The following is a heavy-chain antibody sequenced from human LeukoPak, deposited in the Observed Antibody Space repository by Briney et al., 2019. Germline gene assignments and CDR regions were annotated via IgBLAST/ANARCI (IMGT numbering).Heavy chain of an antibody. CDR3: ARHSVTISFDSSWYVPFFYY. D-gene: IGHD6-13*01. Sequence: SGTLSLTCAGYGGTFSCYYWSWLRQPPGKGLEWVGVINHSGRSNYNPSLKSRVTISVDTTKNQFPLMLANETAADRAEVYCARHSVTISFDSSWYVPFFYYCGQGDLVSVSS. CDR1: GGTFSCYY. V-gene: IGHV4-34*01. CDR2: INHSGRS. J-gene: IGHJ4*02.